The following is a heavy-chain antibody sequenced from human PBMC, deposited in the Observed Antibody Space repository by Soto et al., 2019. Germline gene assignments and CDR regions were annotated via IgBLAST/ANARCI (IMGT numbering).Heavy chain of an antibody. V-gene: IGHV3-15*01. CDR2: IKSKTDGGTT. CDR3: TTDRFGDYYYMDV. Sequence: GGSLRLSCAASGFTFSNAWMSWVRQAPGKGLEWVGRIKSKTDGGTTDYAAPVKGRFTISRDDSKNTLYLQMNSLKTEDTAVYYCTTDRFGDYYYMDVWGKGTTVTVS. D-gene: IGHD3-10*01. CDR1: GFTFSNAW. J-gene: IGHJ6*03.